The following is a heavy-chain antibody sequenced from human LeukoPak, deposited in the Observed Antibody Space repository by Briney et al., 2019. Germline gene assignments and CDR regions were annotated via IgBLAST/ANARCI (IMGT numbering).Heavy chain of an antibody. Sequence: SETLSLTCTVSGDSISSYFWSWFRQPPGKGLEWIGYISYSGSTNYNPSLKSRITISLDTSKNQFSLRLSSVTAADTAVYYCARRRERRRTDRFDNFDYWGQGALVAVSS. J-gene: IGHJ4*02. CDR1: GDSISSYF. CDR2: ISYSGST. CDR3: ARRRERRRTDRFDNFDY. D-gene: IGHD1-26*01. V-gene: IGHV4-59*08.